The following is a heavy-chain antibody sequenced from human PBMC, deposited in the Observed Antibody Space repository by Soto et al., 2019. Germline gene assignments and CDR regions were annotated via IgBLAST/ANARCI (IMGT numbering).Heavy chain of an antibody. CDR3: VRLTGRSAYGLDV. V-gene: IGHV5-10-1*01. CDR2: IDPNDSET. CDR1: GYSFTSYW. J-gene: IGHJ6*02. Sequence: PGESLKISCKGSGYSFTSYWIGWVRQMPGKGLEWLGRIDPNDSETKYNPSVEGHVTLSVDKFTSTAYSEWSSLKASDSAMYYCVRLTGRSAYGLDVWGQGTTVTVSS. D-gene: IGHD7-27*01.